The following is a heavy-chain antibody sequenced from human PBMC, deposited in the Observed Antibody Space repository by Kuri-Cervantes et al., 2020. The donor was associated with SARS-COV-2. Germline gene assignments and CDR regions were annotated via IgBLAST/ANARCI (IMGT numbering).Heavy chain of an antibody. CDR1: GYTFTSYA. V-gene: IGHV1-69*05. CDR3: ARVLFVWELNNWFDP. CDR2: IIPIFGTA. Sequence: SVKVSCKASGYTFTSYAMHWVRQAPGQRLEWMGGIIPIFGTANYAQKLQGRVTMTTDTSTSTAYMELRSLRSDGTAVYYCARVLFVWELNNWFDPWGQGTLVTVSS. J-gene: IGHJ5*02. D-gene: IGHD1-26*01.